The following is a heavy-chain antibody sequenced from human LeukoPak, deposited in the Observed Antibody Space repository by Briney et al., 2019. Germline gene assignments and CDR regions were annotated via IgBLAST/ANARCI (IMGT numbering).Heavy chain of an antibody. V-gene: IGHV4-4*07. CDR2: LDTSGST. D-gene: IGHD3-22*01. CDR3: ARDYYDSSGSDAFDI. J-gene: IGHJ3*02. CDR1: GGSISSYY. Sequence: SETLSLTCTVSGGSISSYYWSWIRQPAGKGLEWIGRLDTSGSTNYNPSLKSRVSMSVDTSKNQFSLKLSSVTAADTAVYYCARDYYDSSGSDAFDIWGQGTMVTVSS.